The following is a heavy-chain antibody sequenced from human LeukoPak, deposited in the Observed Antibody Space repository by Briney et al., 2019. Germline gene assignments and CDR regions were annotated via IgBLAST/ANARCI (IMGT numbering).Heavy chain of an antibody. D-gene: IGHD6-13*01. CDR1: GFTFSSYA. Sequence: GGSLRLSCAASGFTFSSYAMSWVRQAPGKGLEGVSAISGSGGSTYYTDSVKGRFTISRDNSKTTLYLQMNSLRAEATAVYYCAKDIPDSRVWVYYYGMDVWGQGTTVTVSS. CDR3: AKDIPDSRVWVYYYGMDV. J-gene: IGHJ6*02. V-gene: IGHV3-23*01. CDR2: ISGSGGST.